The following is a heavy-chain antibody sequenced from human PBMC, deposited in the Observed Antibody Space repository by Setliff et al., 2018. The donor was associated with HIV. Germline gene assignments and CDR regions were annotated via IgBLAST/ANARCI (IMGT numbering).Heavy chain of an antibody. D-gene: IGHD2-2*01. CDR1: GFTFSAYT. CDR3: ARGGGYCSGTSCYGVDY. J-gene: IGHJ4*02. CDR2: INNNGGST. V-gene: IGHV3-64*02. Sequence: GGSLRLSCAASGFTFSAYTMHWVRQAPGKGLEYVSSINNNGGSTYYAESVKGRFTISRDNSKNTLFLQMGSLRAEDMAVYYCARGGGYCSGTSCYGVDYWGQGTLVTVSS.